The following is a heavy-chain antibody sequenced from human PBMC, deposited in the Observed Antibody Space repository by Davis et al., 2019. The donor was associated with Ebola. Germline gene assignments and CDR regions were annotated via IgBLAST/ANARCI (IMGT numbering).Heavy chain of an antibody. CDR2: ISAYNGNT. D-gene: IGHD6-19*01. CDR1: GYTFTSYG. V-gene: IGHV1-18*01. J-gene: IGHJ4*02. Sequence: AASVKVSCKASGYTFTSYGISWVRPAPGQGLEWMGWISAYNGNTNYAQKLQGRVTMTTDTSTSTVYMELSSLRSEDTAVYYCASEGVRAVAEIGANDYWGQGTLVTVSS. CDR3: ASEGVRAVAEIGANDY.